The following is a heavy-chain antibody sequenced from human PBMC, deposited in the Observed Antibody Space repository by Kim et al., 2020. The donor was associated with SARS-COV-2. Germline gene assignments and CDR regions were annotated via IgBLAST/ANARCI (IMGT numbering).Heavy chain of an antibody. CDR3: ARDEELGYCSSTSCYLFDY. CDR1: GFTFSSYA. V-gene: IGHV3-30-3*01. J-gene: IGHJ4*02. D-gene: IGHD2-2*01. CDR2: ISYDGSNK. Sequence: GGSLRLSCAASGFTFSSYAMHWVRQAPGKGLEWVAVISYDGSNKYYADSVKGRFTISRDNSKNTLYLQMNSLRAEDTAVYYCARDEELGYCSSTSCYLFDYWGQGTLVTVSS.